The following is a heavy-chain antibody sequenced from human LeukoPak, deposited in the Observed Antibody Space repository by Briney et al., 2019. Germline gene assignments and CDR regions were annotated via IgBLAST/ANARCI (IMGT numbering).Heavy chain of an antibody. J-gene: IGHJ6*02. CDR3: ASPGAVAVYYYYGMDV. V-gene: IGHV3-23*01. CDR1: GFTFSSYA. Sequence: PGGSLRLSCAASGFTFSSYAMSWVRQAPGKGLEWVSAISGSGGSTYYADSVKGRFTISRDNSKNTLYLQMNSLRAEDTAVYYCASPGAVAVYYYYGMDVWGQGTTVTVSS. D-gene: IGHD6-19*01. CDR2: ISGSGGST.